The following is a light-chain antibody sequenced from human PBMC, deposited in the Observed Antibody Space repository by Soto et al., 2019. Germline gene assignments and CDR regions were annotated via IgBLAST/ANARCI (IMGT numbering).Light chain of an antibody. CDR1: QSISTY. J-gene: IGKJ1*01. V-gene: IGKV1-5*01. Sequence: DIPMTPSPSTLSASVGDRVSITCRPSQSISTYLNWYQQKPGKAPKLLIYSASSLESGVPSRFSGSGSGTEFTLTISSLQPDDFATYYCQQYNSYSRTFGQGTKV. CDR3: QQYNSYSRT. CDR2: SAS.